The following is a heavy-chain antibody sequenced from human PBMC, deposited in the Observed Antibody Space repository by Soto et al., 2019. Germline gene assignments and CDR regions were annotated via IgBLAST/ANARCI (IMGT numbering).Heavy chain of an antibody. Sequence: QVQLVQSGAEVKKPGASVKVSCKASRYTFTRYGISRVRQASGQGLEWTGWSGAYNGNTNYAQKLLGRVTMSTDASPSTAHVELRSLASDATAVYYCARAYCGGDCYRDYWFDPWGQGTLLTVSS. CDR2: SGAYNGNT. J-gene: IGHJ5*02. V-gene: IGHV1-18*01. D-gene: IGHD2-21*02. CDR3: ARAYCGGDCYRDYWFDP. CDR1: RYTFTRYG.